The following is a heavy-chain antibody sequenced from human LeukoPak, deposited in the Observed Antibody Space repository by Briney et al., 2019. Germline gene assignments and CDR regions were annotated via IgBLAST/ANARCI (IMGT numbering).Heavy chain of an antibody. CDR2: MYYSGST. Sequence: SETLSLTCTVSGGSISSGDYYWSWIRQPPGKGLEWIGYMYYSGSTYYNPSLKSRVTISVDTSKNQFSLKLSSVTAADTAVYYCVRRMVGAIRPFDYWGQGTLVTVSS. D-gene: IGHD1-26*01. V-gene: IGHV4-30-4*01. CDR1: GGSISSGDYY. CDR3: VRRMVGAIRPFDY. J-gene: IGHJ4*02.